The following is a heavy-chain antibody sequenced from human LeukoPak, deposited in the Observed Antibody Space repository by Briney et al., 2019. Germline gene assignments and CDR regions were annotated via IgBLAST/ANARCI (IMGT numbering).Heavy chain of an antibody. Sequence: ASVKVSCKASGYTFTSYGISWVRQPPGQGLEWMGWISANNGNTNYEQKLQGRVTITTDTSTSTAYLELRSLRSDDTAVYYCARDSLTVRGVIITKETDCWGQGTLVTVSS. CDR2: ISANNGNT. CDR1: GYTFTSYG. J-gene: IGHJ4*02. D-gene: IGHD3-10*01. V-gene: IGHV1-18*01. CDR3: ARDSLTVRGVIITKETDC.